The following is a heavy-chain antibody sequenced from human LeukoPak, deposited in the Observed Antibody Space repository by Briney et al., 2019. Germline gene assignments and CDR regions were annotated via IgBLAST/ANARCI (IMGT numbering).Heavy chain of an antibody. CDR2: IYPGDSDT. CDR3: ARSLDSSGFPRPYAFDI. J-gene: IGHJ3*02. D-gene: IGHD6-25*01. Sequence: GESLKISCKGSGYSFPSYWIGWVRQMPGKGLEWMGIIYPGDSDTRYSPSFQGQVTISADKSISTAYLQWSSLKASDTAMYYCARSLDSSGFPRPYAFDIGGQGTMVTVSS. V-gene: IGHV5-51*01. CDR1: GYSFPSYW.